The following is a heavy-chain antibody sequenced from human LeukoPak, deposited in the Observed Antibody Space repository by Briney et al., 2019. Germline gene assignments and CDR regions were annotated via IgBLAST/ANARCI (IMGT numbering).Heavy chain of an antibody. Sequence: HPWGSLRLSCAASGFTFSSYAMSWVRQAPGKGLEWVSAISGSGGSTYYADSVKGRFTISRDNSKNTLYLQMNSLRAEDTAVYYCAQDPVDTAMVFVNWGQGTLVTVSS. V-gene: IGHV3-23*01. D-gene: IGHD5-18*01. J-gene: IGHJ4*02. CDR3: AQDPVDTAMVFVN. CDR2: ISGSGGST. CDR1: GFTFSSYA.